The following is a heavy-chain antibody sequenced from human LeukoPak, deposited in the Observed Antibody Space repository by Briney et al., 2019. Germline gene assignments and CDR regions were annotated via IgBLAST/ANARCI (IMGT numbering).Heavy chain of an antibody. D-gene: IGHD5-12*01. V-gene: IGHV3-30*04. Sequence: GGSLRLSCAASGFTFSSYAMHWVRQAPGKGLEWVAVMSYDGSNKYYADSVKGRFTISRDNSKNTLYLQMNSQRAEDTAVYYCASGYSGYDSIYYGMDVWGQGTTVTVSS. CDR3: ASGYSGYDSIYYGMDV. CDR2: MSYDGSNK. J-gene: IGHJ6*02. CDR1: GFTFSSYA.